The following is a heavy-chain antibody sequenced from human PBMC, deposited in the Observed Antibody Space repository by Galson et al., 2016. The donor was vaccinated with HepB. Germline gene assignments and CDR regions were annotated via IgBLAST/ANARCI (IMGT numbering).Heavy chain of an antibody. J-gene: IGHJ6*02. CDR3: ARDDERSGHGSYYYYGMDV. V-gene: IGHV1-69*13. D-gene: IGHD2-15*01. CDR1: GGTFNNYA. CDR2: ITPLLGTA. Sequence: SVKVSCKASGGTFNNYAISWVRQAPGQGLEWMGGITPLLGTANYAQKFQGRVTITADESTATAYMELSRLKSEDTALYYCARDDERSGHGSYYYYGMDVWGQGTTVTVSS.